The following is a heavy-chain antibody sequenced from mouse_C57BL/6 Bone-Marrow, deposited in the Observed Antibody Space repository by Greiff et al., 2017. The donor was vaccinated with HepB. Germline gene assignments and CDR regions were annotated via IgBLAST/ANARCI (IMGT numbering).Heavy chain of an antibody. Sequence: QVQLQQPGAELVKPGASVKLSCKASGYTFTSYWMHWVKQRPGQGLEWIGMIHPNSGSTNYNEKFKSKATLTVDKSSSTAYMQLSILTSEDSAVYYCALIYYDYDGFAYWGQGTLVTVSA. CDR1: GYTFTSYW. CDR3: ALIYYDYDGFAY. D-gene: IGHD2-4*01. CDR2: IHPNSGST. J-gene: IGHJ3*01. V-gene: IGHV1-64*01.